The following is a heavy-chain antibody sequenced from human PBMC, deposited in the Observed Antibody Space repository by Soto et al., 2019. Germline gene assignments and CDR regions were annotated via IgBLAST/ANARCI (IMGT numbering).Heavy chain of an antibody. J-gene: IGHJ5*02. D-gene: IGHD5-18*01. Sequence: PGESLKISCKASGYTFTNYWIGWVRQMSGKGLEWMGIIYPGDSEIRYSPSFQGQVTISADKSISTAYLRWSSLRASDTAMYYCARLRYSYGHLNWFDPWGQGALVTVSS. V-gene: IGHV5-51*01. CDR2: IYPGDSEI. CDR1: GYTFTNYW. CDR3: ARLRYSYGHLNWFDP.